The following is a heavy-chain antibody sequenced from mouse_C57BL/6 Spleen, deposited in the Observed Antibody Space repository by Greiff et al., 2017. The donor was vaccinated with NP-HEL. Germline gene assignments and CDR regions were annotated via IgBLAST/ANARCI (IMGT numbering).Heavy chain of an antibody. J-gene: IGHJ2*01. Sequence: EVQLQQSGPELVKPGASVKISCKASAYTFTDYYMNWVKQSHGKSLEWIGDINPNNGGTSYNQKFKGKATLTVDKSSSTAYMELRSLTSEDSAVYYCARGAYGYDVLDYWGQGTTLTVSS. CDR3: ARGAYGYDVLDY. CDR2: INPNNGGT. CDR1: AYTFTDYY. V-gene: IGHV1-26*01. D-gene: IGHD2-2*01.